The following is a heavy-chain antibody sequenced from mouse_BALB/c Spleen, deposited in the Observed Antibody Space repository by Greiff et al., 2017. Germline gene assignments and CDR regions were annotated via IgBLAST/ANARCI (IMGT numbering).Heavy chain of an antibody. D-gene: IGHD2-3*01. CDR3: TRGKLYDGYSNYAMDY. Sequence: LQQPGSELVRPGASVKLSCKASGYTFTSYWMHWVKQRHGQGLEWIGNIYPGSGSTNYDEKFKSKGTLTVDTSSSTAYMHLSSLTSEDSAVYYCTRGKLYDGYSNYAMDYWGQGTSVTVSS. V-gene: IGHV1S22*01. CDR2: IYPGSGST. J-gene: IGHJ4*01. CDR1: GYTFTSYW.